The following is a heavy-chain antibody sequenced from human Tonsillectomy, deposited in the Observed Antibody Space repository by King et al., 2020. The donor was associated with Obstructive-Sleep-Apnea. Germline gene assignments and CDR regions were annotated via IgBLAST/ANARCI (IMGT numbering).Heavy chain of an antibody. CDR1: GYSFTSYW. D-gene: IGHD5-18*01. J-gene: IGHJ4*02. CDR2: IYPGDSDI. V-gene: IGHV5-51*01. Sequence: QLVQSGAEVKKPGESLKISCKGSGYSFTSYWIGWVRQMPGKGREWMGIIYPGDSDIRYSPSFQGQVTISADKSISTAYLQWSSLKASDTAMYYCARQGEVDTAMVSPIDYWGQGTLVTVSS. CDR3: ARQGEVDTAMVSPIDY.